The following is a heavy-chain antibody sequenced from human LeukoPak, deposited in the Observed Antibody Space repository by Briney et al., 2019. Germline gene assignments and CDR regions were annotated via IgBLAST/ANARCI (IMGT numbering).Heavy chain of an antibody. V-gene: IGHV3-64*01. CDR3: ARVGGDYFDY. CDR1: GFTLRSSS. D-gene: IGHD3-10*01. CDR2: ISSDGDNT. Sequence: GGSLRLSCAASGFTLRSSSMHWIRKAPGKGLEFVSAISSDGDNTYYANSVKGRFTIFRANSKNTLYLQMGSLRPEDMALYYCARVGGDYFDYWSQGTLVTVSS. J-gene: IGHJ4*02.